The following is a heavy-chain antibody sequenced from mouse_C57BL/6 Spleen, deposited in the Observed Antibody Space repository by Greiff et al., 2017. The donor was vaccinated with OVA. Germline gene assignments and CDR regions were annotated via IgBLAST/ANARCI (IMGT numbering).Heavy chain of an antibody. D-gene: IGHD1-1*01. V-gene: IGHV5-17*01. CDR1: GFTFSDYG. CDR3: ARNYYYGSSNFDY. Sequence: EVQLVESGGGLVKPGGSLKLSCAASGFTFSDYGMHWVRQAPEKGLEWVAYISSGSSTIYYADTVKGRFTISRDNAKNTLFLQMTSLRSEDTAMYYCARNYYYGSSNFDYWGQGTTLTVSS. CDR2: ISSGSSTI. J-gene: IGHJ2*01.